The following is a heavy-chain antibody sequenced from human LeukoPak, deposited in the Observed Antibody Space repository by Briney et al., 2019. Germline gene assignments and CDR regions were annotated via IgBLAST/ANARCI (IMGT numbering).Heavy chain of an antibody. CDR1: GGSISSSSYY. CDR3: ATPRTMVQWYFDL. V-gene: IGHV4-39*01. J-gene: IGHJ2*01. CDR2: IYYSGST. D-gene: IGHD3-10*01. Sequence: SETLSLTCTVSGGSISSSSYYWGWIRQPPGKGLEWIGSIYYSGSTYYNPSLKSRVTISVDTSKNQFSLKLSSVTAADTAVYYCATPRTMVQWYFDLWGRGTLVTVSS.